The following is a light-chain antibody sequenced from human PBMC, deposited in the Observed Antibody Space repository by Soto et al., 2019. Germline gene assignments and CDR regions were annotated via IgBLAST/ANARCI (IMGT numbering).Light chain of an antibody. CDR1: QSLRRSY. V-gene: IGKV3-15*01. J-gene: IGKJ2*01. Sequence: EIVLTQSPGTLSLSPGERATLSCRASQSLRRSYLAWYQQKPGQAPRLLIYAASSRATGVPARFSGSGSGTEFTLTISSLQSEDFALYYCQQYNNWPYTFGQGTRLEVK. CDR2: AAS. CDR3: QQYNNWPYT.